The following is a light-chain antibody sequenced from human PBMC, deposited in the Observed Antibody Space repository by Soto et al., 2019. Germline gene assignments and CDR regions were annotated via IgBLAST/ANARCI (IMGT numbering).Light chain of an antibody. CDR1: QSLLDSDDGITY. CDR2: TVS. J-gene: IGKJ4*01. CDR3: IQLIRLPLT. Sequence: DFVMPQSPVSLSVTPGEPASISCRSSQSLLDSDDGITYLDWFLQKPGQSPQLSIYTVSYRASGVPDRFRGSGSGTDFTLKISRVEAEDVGVYYCIQLIRLPLTFVGGTKVESK. V-gene: IGKV2-40*01.